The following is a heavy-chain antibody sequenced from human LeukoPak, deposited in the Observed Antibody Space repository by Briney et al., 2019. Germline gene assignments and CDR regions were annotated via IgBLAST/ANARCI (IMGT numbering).Heavy chain of an antibody. Sequence: GGSLRLSCAASGFTFSTSSMNWVRQGPGKGLVWVSYIRGSSTTIYYADSVKGRFTVSRDNAQNSLYLQMNNLRAEDTAVYFCARDSRSHCGTDACYGPYFDYWGQGTLVTVSS. V-gene: IGHV3-48*01. D-gene: IGHD2-2*01. CDR3: ARDSRSHCGTDACYGPYFDY. J-gene: IGHJ4*02. CDR1: GFTFSTSS. CDR2: IRGSSTTI.